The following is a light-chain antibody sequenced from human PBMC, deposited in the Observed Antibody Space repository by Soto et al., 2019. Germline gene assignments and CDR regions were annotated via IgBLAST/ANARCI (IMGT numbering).Light chain of an antibody. J-gene: IGKJ5*01. CDR3: QQNGSLPIT. V-gene: IGKV3-20*01. CDR2: SAS. CDR1: QSLGGDY. Sequence: EIVLAQSPGTLSLSPGERATLSCRASQSLGGDYLAWFQQKPGQSPRLLIYSASHRATGIPYRFSGSGSATDSPLIISRREPEDFAVYYCQQNGSLPITFDQGTRLEIK.